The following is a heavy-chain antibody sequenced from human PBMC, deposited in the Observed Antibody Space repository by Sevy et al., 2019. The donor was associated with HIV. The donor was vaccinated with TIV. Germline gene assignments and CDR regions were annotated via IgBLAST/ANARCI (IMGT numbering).Heavy chain of an antibody. CDR2: ITPYNGVT. V-gene: IGHV1-18*01. CDR1: GYTFTAYH. Sequence: ASVKVSCKASGYTFTAYHITWVRQAPGQGLEWMGWITPYNGVTDYARSLQGRVTMTTDTSRRTAYLELRNLKFDDTGMYYCARGRATNVGGYYFDYWGQGALVTVSS. D-gene: IGHD6-25*01. CDR3: ARGRATNVGGYYFDY. J-gene: IGHJ4*02.